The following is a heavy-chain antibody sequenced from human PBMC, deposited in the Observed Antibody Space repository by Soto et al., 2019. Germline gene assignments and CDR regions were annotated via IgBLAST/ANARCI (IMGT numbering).Heavy chain of an antibody. Sequence: GGSLRLSCAASGFTFSSYAMSWVRQAPGKGLEWVSAISGSGGSTYYADSVKGRFTISRDNSKNTLYLQMNSLRAEDTAVYYCAFPGGITIFGVVTYLGFSDSWGQGTLVTVSS. CDR2: ISGSGGST. V-gene: IGHV3-23*01. D-gene: IGHD3-3*01. J-gene: IGHJ4*02. CDR1: GFTFSSYA. CDR3: AFPGGITIFGVVTYLGFSDS.